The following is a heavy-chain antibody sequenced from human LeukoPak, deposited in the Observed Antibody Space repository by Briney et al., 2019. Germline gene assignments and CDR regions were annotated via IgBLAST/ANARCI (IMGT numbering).Heavy chain of an antibody. D-gene: IGHD3-22*01. CDR1: GGSISSSSYY. CDR3: ARSPYYYDSSGYTSLYYFDY. CDR2: IYYSGST. Sequence: SSETLSLTCTVSGGSISSSSYYWSWIRQPPGKGLEWIGYIYYSGSTNYNPSLKSRVTISVDTSKNQFSLKLSSVTAADTAVYYCARSPYYYDSSGYTSLYYFDYWGQGTLVTVSS. V-gene: IGHV4-61*01. J-gene: IGHJ4*02.